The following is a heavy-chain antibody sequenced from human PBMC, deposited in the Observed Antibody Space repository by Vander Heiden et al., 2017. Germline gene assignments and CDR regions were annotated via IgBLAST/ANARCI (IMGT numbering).Heavy chain of an antibody. Sequence: EVQLLESGGGWVQPGFTFSSYAMSWVRQAPGKGLEWVSAISGSGGSTYYADSVKGRFTISRDNSKNTLYLQMNSLRAEDTAVYYCAKLDWNPSPYFDYWGQGTLVTVSS. CDR1: FTFSSYA. J-gene: IGHJ4*02. CDR3: AKLDWNPSPYFDY. V-gene: IGHV3-23*01. CDR2: ISGSGGST. D-gene: IGHD1-1*01.